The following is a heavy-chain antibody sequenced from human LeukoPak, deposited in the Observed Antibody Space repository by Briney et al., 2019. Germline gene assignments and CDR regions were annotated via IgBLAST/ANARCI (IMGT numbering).Heavy chain of an antibody. Sequence: GGSLRLSCAASGFTFSSYAMIWVRQAPGKGLEWVSAISCSGGSTYYADSVKGRFTISRDNSKNTLYLQMNSLRAEDTAVYLCACGSYYSAFDIWGQGTMVTVSS. J-gene: IGHJ3*02. V-gene: IGHV3-23*01. CDR2: ISCSGGST. CDR1: GFTFSSYA. D-gene: IGHD1-26*01. CDR3: ACGSYYSAFDI.